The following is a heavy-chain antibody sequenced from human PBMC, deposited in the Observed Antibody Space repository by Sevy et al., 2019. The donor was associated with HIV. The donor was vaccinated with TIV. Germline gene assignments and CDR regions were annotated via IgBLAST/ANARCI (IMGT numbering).Heavy chain of an antibody. D-gene: IGHD4-17*01. V-gene: IGHV3-7*01. CDR3: AREGGYGDYMLSYYYGMDV. CDR1: GFSFRSYW. CDR2: IYQDGSEK. J-gene: IGHJ6*02. Sequence: GGSLRLSCAASGFSFRSYWMTWVRQAPGKGLEWVASIYQDGSEKYYMDSVKGRFTVSRDNAKNSLFLQMNSLRVEDTDVYYCAREGGYGDYMLSYYYGMDVWGQGTTVTVSS.